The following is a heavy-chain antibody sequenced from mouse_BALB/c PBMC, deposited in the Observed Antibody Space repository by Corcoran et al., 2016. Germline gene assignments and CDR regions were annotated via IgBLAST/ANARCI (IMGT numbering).Heavy chain of an antibody. CDR2: ILPGSGST. D-gene: IGHD4-1*02. V-gene: IGHV1-9*01. CDR3: ARCQLGRRAMDY. J-gene: IGHJ4*01. Sequence: QVQLQQSGAELMKPGATVKISCKATGYTFSSYWIEWVKQRPGHGLEWIGEILPGSGSTNYNEKFKGKATFTADTSSNTAYMQLSSLTSEDSAVYYCARCQLGRRAMDYWGQGTSVTVSS. CDR1: GYTFSSYW.